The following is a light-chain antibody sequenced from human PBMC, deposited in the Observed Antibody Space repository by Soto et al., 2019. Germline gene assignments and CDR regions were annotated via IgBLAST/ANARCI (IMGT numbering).Light chain of an antibody. V-gene: IGKV1-39*01. CDR3: QQSYSSPWT. Sequence: DIQMTQSPSSLSASVGDRVTITCRASQTITNYLNWYQQKPGKAPKLLIYAASTLLSGVPSRFTGGGSGTDFTLTIDSLPPEDFATYCCQQSYSSPWTFGQGTKVEI. CDR1: QTITNY. J-gene: IGKJ1*01. CDR2: AAS.